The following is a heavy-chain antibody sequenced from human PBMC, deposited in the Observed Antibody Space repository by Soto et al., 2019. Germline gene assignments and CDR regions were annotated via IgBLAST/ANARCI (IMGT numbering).Heavy chain of an antibody. J-gene: IGHJ4*02. V-gene: IGHV4-30-2*01. CDR2: IYHSGST. D-gene: IGHD3-10*01. Sequence: SETLSLTCAVSGGSISSGGYSWSWIRQPPGKGLEWIGYIYHSGSTYYNPSLKSRVTISVDRSKNQFSLKLSSVTAADTAVYYCARDSPFRGLDYWGQGTLVTVSS. CDR3: ARDSPFRGLDY. CDR1: GGSISSGGYS.